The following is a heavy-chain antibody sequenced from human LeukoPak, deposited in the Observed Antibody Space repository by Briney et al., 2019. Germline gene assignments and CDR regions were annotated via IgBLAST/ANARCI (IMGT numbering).Heavy chain of an antibody. V-gene: IGHV3-7*01. J-gene: IGHJ4*02. CDR3: AREWYCSSTSCYTPHFDY. CDR1: GFTFNNYW. CDR2: IKQDGSEK. Sequence: PGGSLRLSCAASGFTFNNYWMSWVRQAPGKGLEWVANIKQDGSEKYYVDSVKGRFTISRDNAKISLYLQMNSLRAEDTAVYYCAREWYCSSTSCYTPHFDYWGQGTLVTVSS. D-gene: IGHD2-2*02.